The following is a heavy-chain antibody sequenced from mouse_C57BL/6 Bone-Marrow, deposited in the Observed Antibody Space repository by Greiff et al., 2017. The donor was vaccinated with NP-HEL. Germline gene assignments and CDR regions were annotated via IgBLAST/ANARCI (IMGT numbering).Heavy chain of an antibody. J-gene: IGHJ2*01. V-gene: IGHV5-15*01. CDR3: ARHAGDYFDY. CDR1: GFTFSDYG. Sequence: EVQLVESGGGLVQPGGSLKLSCAASGFTFSDYGMAWVRQAPRKGPEWVAFISNLAYSIYYADTVTGRFTISRENAKNTLYLEMSSLRSEDTAMYYCARHAGDYFDYWGQGTTLTVSS. CDR2: ISNLAYSI.